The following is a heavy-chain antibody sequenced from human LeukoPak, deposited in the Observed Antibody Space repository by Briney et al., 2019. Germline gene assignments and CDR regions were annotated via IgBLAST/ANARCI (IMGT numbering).Heavy chain of an antibody. J-gene: IGHJ3*02. D-gene: IGHD2-21*01. V-gene: IGHV4-59*01. CDR2: IYYSGST. CDR1: GGSISSYY. Sequence: SETLSLTCTVSGGSISSYYWSWIRQPPGKGLEWIGYIYYSGSTNYNPSLKSRVTISVDTSKNQFSLKLSSVTAADTAVYYCARDLAVGGEDAFDIWGQGTMVTVSS. CDR3: ARDLAVGGEDAFDI.